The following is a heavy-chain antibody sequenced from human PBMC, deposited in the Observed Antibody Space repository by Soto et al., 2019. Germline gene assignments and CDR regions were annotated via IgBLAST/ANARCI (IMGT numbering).Heavy chain of an antibody. V-gene: IGHV4-34*01. CDR3: ARPHSSGWFTYDY. CDR2: ISQSGSS. J-gene: IGHJ4*02. Sequence: SETLSLTCAVYGGSFSGYYWSWIRQPPGKGLEWIGEISQSGSSYYNPSLKSRLTILIDTSKNQFSLKLSSVTAADTAVYYCARPHSSGWFTYDYWGQGALVTVSS. D-gene: IGHD6-19*01. CDR1: GGSFSGYY.